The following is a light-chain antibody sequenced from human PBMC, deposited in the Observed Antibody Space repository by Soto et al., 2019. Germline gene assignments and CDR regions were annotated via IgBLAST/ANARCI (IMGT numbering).Light chain of an antibody. CDR1: SSDVGGYNY. V-gene: IGLV2-14*01. CDR3: SSYTSSSTLHVV. J-gene: IGLJ2*01. CDR2: DVG. Sequence: QSALTQPASVSGSPGQSITISCTGTSSDVGGYNYVSWYQQQPGKAPKLMIYDVGNRPSGVSNRFSGSKSGNTASLTISGLQAEDEADYYCSSYTSSSTLHVVFGGGTKLTVL.